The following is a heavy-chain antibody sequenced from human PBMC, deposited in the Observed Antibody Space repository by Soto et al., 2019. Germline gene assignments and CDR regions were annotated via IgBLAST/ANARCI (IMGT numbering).Heavy chain of an antibody. CDR1: GFAFSSYA. D-gene: IGHD2-2*01. Sequence: GGSLRLSCAASGFAFSSYAMTWVRQAPGKGLEWVSALSGSGATTYYADSVKGRFTISRDNSKNTLSLEMNSLRAEDTAVYYCAKPPESSSTFYYYGLDVWGQGTTVTVSS. V-gene: IGHV3-23*01. CDR3: AKPPESSSTFYYYGLDV. CDR2: LSGSGATT. J-gene: IGHJ6*02.